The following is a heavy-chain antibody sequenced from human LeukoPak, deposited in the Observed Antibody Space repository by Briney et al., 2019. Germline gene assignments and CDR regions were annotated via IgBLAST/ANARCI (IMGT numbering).Heavy chain of an antibody. D-gene: IGHD3-3*01. Sequence: PGGSLRLSCAASGFTFSSYAMSWVRQAPGKGLEWVSSISSSSSYIYYADSVKGRFTISRDNAKNSLYLQMNSLRAEDTAVYYCAREVRGDFWSGLNWFDPWGQGTLVTVSS. J-gene: IGHJ5*02. CDR2: ISSSSSYI. V-gene: IGHV3-21*01. CDR3: AREVRGDFWSGLNWFDP. CDR1: GFTFSSYA.